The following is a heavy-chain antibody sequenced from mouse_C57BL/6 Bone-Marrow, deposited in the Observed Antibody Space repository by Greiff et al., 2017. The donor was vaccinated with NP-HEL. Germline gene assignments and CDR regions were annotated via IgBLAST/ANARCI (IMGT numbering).Heavy chain of an antibody. J-gene: IGHJ4*01. CDR2: IWSDGST. Sequence: VQGVESGPGLVAPSQSLSITCTVSGFSLTSYGVHWVRQPPGKGLEWLVVIWSDGSTTYNSALKSRLSISKDNSKSQVFLKMNSLQTDDTAMYYCASPYSNYEGYAMDYWGQGTSVTVSS. CDR1: GFSLTSYG. CDR3: ASPYSNYEGYAMDY. D-gene: IGHD2-5*01. V-gene: IGHV2-6*03.